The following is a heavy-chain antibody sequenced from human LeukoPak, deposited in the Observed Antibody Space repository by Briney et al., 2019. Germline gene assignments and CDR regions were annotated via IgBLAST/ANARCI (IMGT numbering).Heavy chain of an antibody. D-gene: IGHD6-13*01. CDR3: AGLAAAGKVLSFDY. CDR1: GDSIRSYY. V-gene: IGHV4-59*01. J-gene: IGHJ4*02. Sequence: PSETLSLTCTVSGDSIRSYYWSWIRQPPGKGLEWIGYLYYSGSTNYNPSLKSRVTISVDTSKNQFSLKLSSVTAADTAVYYCAGLAAAGKVLSFDYWGQGTLATVSS. CDR2: LYYSGST.